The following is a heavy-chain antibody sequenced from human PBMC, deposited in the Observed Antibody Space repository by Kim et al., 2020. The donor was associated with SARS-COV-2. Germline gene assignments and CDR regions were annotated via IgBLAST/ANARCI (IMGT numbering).Heavy chain of an antibody. CDR1: GASISGSY. J-gene: IGHJ6*02. CDR2: IYYRGNT. CDR3: AREGHCTITSCYPPGVADV. D-gene: IGHD2-2*01. Sequence: SETLSLTCTVSGASISGSYWSWIRQPPGKGLEWIGYIYYRGNTNNNPSLKSRVSISVDTSKNQFSLKLTSVTAADSAVYYCAREGHCTITSCYPPGVADVWGQGTTVTVSS. V-gene: IGHV4-59*01.